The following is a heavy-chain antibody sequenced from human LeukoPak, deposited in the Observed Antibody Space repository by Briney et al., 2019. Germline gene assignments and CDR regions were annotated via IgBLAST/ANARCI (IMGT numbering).Heavy chain of an antibody. V-gene: IGHV4-34*01. CDR3: ARVNYYDSSGYEDWWFDP. J-gene: IGHJ5*02. CDR2: INRSGST. Sequence: SETLSLTCAVYSGSFSGYYWNWIRQPPGKGLEWIGEINRSGSTNYNPSLKSRVTISVDTSKNQFSLKLSSVTAADTAVYYCARVNYYDSSGYEDWWFDPWGQGTLVTVSS. D-gene: IGHD3-22*01. CDR1: SGSFSGYY.